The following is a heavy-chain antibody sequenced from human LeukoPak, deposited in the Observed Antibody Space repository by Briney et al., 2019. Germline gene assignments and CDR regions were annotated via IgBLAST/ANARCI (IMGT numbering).Heavy chain of an antibody. CDR2: MNPNSGNT. J-gene: IGHJ6*03. CDR3: ARGRRQQLVLYYYYYMDV. V-gene: IGHV1-8*01. D-gene: IGHD6-13*01. CDR1: GYTFTSYD. Sequence: ASVKVSCKASGYTFTSYDINWVRQATGQGLEWMGWMNPNSGNTGYAQKFQGRVTMTRNTSISTAYMELSSLRSEDTAVYYCARGRRQQLVLYYYYYMDVWGKGTTVTISS.